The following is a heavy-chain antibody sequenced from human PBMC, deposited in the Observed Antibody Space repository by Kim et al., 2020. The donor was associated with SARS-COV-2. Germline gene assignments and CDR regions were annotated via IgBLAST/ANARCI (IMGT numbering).Heavy chain of an antibody. CDR3: ARVRGDTAMVRFDY. Sequence: AQGFTGRFVFSLDTSVSTAYLQISSLKAEDTAVYYCARVRGDTAMVRFDYWGQGTLVTVSS. V-gene: IGHV7-4-1*02. J-gene: IGHJ4*02. D-gene: IGHD5-18*01.